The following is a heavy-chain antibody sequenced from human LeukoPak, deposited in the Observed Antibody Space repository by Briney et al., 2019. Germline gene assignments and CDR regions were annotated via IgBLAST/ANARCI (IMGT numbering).Heavy chain of an antibody. CDR3: ARGMNYYDSSGYLDY. D-gene: IGHD3-22*01. V-gene: IGHV5-51*01. Sequence: GESLKISCKGSEYSFTNYWIGWVRQMPGKGLEWMGIIYPGDSDTKYSPSLQGQVTISADKSINTAYLQWRSLKASDTAIYYCARGMNYYDSSGYLDYWGQGTLVTVSS. CDR1: EYSFTNYW. J-gene: IGHJ4*02. CDR2: IYPGDSDT.